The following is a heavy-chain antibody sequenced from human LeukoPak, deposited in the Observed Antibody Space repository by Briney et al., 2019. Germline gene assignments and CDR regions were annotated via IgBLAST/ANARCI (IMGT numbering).Heavy chain of an antibody. V-gene: IGHV1-18*01. CDR1: GYTFTSYG. CDR2: ISAYNGNT. D-gene: IGHD6-13*01. J-gene: IGHJ4*02. CDR3: AKGDSSSWYRRGYYFDY. Sequence: ASVKVSCKASGYTFTSYGISWVRQAPGQGLEWMGWISAYNGNTNYAQKLQGRVTMTRDTSISTAYMELSRLRSDDTAVYYCAKGDSSSWYRRGYYFDYWGQGTLVTVSS.